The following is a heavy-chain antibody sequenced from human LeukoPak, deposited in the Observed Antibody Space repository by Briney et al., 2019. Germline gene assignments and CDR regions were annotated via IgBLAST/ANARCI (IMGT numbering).Heavy chain of an antibody. CDR1: GFTFSSYW. CDR3: ARGGRWRYGDYADY. Sequence: GGSLRLSCAASGFTFSSYWMSWVRQAPGKGLEWVANIKQDGSEKYYVDSVKGRFTISRDNAKNSLYLQMNSLRAEDTAVYHCARGGRWRYGDYADYWGQGTLVTVSS. V-gene: IGHV3-7*01. CDR2: IKQDGSEK. D-gene: IGHD4-17*01. J-gene: IGHJ4*02.